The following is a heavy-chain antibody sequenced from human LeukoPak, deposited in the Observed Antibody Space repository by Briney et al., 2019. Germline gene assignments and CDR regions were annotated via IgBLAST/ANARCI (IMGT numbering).Heavy chain of an antibody. CDR2: IDGNGGST. Sequence: GGSLRLSCAASGFSFSSQNMNWVRQAPGKGLEWISYIDGNGGSTLYADSVGGRFTISRDNSKSTLYLQMNSLRAEDTAVYYCVKGVSGYFDYWGQGNLVTVSS. CDR3: VKGVSGYFDY. CDR1: GFSFSSQN. D-gene: IGHD3-22*01. J-gene: IGHJ4*02. V-gene: IGHV3-23*01.